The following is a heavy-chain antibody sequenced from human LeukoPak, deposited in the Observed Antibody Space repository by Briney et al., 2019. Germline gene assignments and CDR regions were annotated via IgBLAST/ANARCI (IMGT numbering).Heavy chain of an antibody. J-gene: IGHJ3*02. CDR1: GFNFSNFA. Sequence: GGSLRLSCAASGFNFSNFAMTWVRQAPGKGLEWVSSIVGSSSTYYADSLKGRFTISRDNAKNSLYLQMDSLRAEDTAVYYCAGSPYGGNSEIWGLGTMVTVSS. CDR2: IVGSSST. V-gene: IGHV3-21*01. CDR3: AGSPYGGNSEI. D-gene: IGHD4-23*01.